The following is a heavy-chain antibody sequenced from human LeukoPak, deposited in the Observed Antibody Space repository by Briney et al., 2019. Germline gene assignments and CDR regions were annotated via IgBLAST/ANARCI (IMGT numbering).Heavy chain of an antibody. D-gene: IGHD1/OR15-1a*01. J-gene: IGHJ4*02. CDR3: ARDVSVNKVTTPFDT. CDR2: INLDTNTI. V-gene: IGHV3-48*04. CDR1: RFILSNYR. Sequence: GALRLSCEASRFILSNYRMHWVRQAPGKGREWTSYINLDTNTIYYAASVKGRFTISRDNAKQALYPQMNRLRVEDTAIYSCARDVSVNKVTTPFDTWGQGTLVTVAS.